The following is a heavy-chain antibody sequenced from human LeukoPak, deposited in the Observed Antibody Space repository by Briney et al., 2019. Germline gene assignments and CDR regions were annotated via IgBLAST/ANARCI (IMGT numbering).Heavy chain of an antibody. CDR2: IIPIFGTA. D-gene: IGHD3-3*01. V-gene: IGHV1-69*06. CDR3: ATDSITIFGVVTHAFDI. Sequence: EASVKGSCKASGGTFSSYAISWVRQAPGQGLEWMGGIIPIFGTANYAQKFQGRVTITADKSTSTAYMELSSLRSEDTAVYYCATDSITIFGVVTHAFDIWGQGTMVTVSS. J-gene: IGHJ3*02. CDR1: GGTFSSYA.